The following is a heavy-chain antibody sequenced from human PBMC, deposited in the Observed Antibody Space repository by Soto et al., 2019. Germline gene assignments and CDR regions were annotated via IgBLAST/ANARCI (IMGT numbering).Heavy chain of an antibody. CDR1: GDYIHVGGYY. Sequence: KASETLSLTCSVCGDYIHVGGYYWTWIRQRPGKGLEWMGYIYYTGKTYYNPSLESRLTMSVDRSKNQFSLRLTSVTAADTAVYFCGRDLTSNANCIDPWGQGTLVTVSS. CDR2: IYYTGKT. V-gene: IGHV4-30-4*01. D-gene: IGHD2-2*01. CDR3: GRDLTSNANCIDP. J-gene: IGHJ5*02.